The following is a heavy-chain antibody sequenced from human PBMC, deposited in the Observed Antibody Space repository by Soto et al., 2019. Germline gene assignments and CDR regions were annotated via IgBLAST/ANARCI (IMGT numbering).Heavy chain of an antibody. Sequence: ASVKVSCKASGYTFTSYGISWVRQAPGQGLEWMGWISAYNGNTNYAQKLQGRVTMTTDPSTSTAYMELRSLRSDDTAVYYCARDPRCQTPYYYCGIDVWGQGTTVTVSS. CDR2: ISAYNGNT. V-gene: IGHV1-18*01. CDR3: ARDPRCQTPYYYCGIDV. CDR1: GYTFTSYG. D-gene: IGHD4-17*01. J-gene: IGHJ6*02.